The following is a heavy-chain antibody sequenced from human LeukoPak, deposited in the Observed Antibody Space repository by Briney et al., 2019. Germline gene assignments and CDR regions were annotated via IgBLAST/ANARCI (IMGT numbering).Heavy chain of an antibody. CDR3: ARTPEGYCSSTSCQPTDYYYYYGMDV. D-gene: IGHD2-2*01. Sequence: GASVKVSCKASGGTFSSYAISWVRQAPGQGLEWMGRIIPILSIANYAQKFQGRVTITADKSTSTAYMELSSLRSEDTAVYYCARTPEGYCSSTSCQPTDYYYYYGMDVWGQGTTVTVSS. CDR1: GGTFSSYA. CDR2: IIPILSIA. J-gene: IGHJ6*02. V-gene: IGHV1-69*04.